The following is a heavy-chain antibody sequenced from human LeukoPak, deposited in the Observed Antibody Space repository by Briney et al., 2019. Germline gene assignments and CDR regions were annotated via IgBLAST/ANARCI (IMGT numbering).Heavy chain of an antibody. D-gene: IGHD3-22*01. CDR3: AKKLWGSGYYRLELDY. J-gene: IGHJ4*02. V-gene: IGHV3-48*03. CDR1: GFTFSSYE. Sequence: PGGSLRLSCAASGFTFSSYEMNWVRQAPGKGLEWVSCISSSGSTIYYADSVKGRFTISRDNSKNTLYLQMNSLRAEDTAVYYCAKKLWGSGYYRLELDYWGQGTLVTVSS. CDR2: ISSSGSTI.